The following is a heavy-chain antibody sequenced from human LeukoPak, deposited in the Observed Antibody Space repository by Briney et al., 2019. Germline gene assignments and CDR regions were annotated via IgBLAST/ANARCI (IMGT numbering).Heavy chain of an antibody. CDR2: IYHSGST. J-gene: IGHJ5*02. CDR1: GYSISSGYY. D-gene: IGHD3-10*01. CDR3: AREEDYGSGSYRDFRWFDP. V-gene: IGHV4-38-2*01. Sequence: SETLSLTCAVSGYSISSGYYWGWIRQPPGKGLEWIGSIYHSGSTYYNPSLKSRVTISVDTSKNQFSLKLSSVTAADTAVYYCAREEDYGSGSYRDFRWFDPWGQGTLVTVSS.